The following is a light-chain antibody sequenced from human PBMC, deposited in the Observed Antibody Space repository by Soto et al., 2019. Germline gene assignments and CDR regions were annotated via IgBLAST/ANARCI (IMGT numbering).Light chain of an antibody. Sequence: DVVLTQTQLSSPVTLGQSASISCRSSQSLVYSDGDTYLSWLHQRPGQPPRLLIYKVSRRFSGVPDRFSGSGAGTDFTLQISRVEAEYVGVYYCMQLTHVPYTFGQGTKLQIK. CDR3: MQLTHVPYT. J-gene: IGKJ2*01. V-gene: IGKV2-24*01. CDR2: KVS. CDR1: QSLVYSDGDTY.